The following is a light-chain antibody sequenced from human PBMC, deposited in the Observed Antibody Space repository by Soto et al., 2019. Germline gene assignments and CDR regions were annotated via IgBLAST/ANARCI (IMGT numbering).Light chain of an antibody. J-gene: IGKJ1*01. CDR2: GAS. Sequence: EVVLTQSPGTLSWSPGERATLSCRASQSVSSNYLAWYQQKPGQAPRLLIYGASSRATGIPDRFSGSGSGTDFTLTISRLEPEDFVVYYCQQYGSSPGTFGQGTKVEVK. CDR1: QSVSSNY. CDR3: QQYGSSPGT. V-gene: IGKV3-20*01.